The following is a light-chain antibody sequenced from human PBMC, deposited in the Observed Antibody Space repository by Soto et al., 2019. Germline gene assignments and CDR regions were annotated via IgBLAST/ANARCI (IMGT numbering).Light chain of an antibody. Sequence: EIVLTQSPAILSLSPGERATLSCRASQSVSSYLTWYQQKPGQAPSLLIYAASTRATGIPARFSGSGSGTDFTLTISSLEPEDSAVYYCQQRSDWPITSGGGTKVEIK. CDR1: QSVSSY. J-gene: IGKJ4*01. V-gene: IGKV3-11*01. CDR3: QQRSDWPIT. CDR2: AAS.